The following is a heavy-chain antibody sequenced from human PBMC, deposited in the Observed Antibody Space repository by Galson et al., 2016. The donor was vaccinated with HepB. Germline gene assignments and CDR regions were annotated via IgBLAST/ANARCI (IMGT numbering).Heavy chain of an antibody. CDR2: VDPRDSHT. CDR3: ARVGRDTYYYYDAMDV. J-gene: IGHJ6*02. CDR1: GYSFNSYW. Sequence: QSGAEVKKPGESLRISCKGFGYSFNSYWINWVRQMPGKGLEWMGRVDPRDSHTNYSPSFQGHVTISADESISTAYLQWSSLKASDTAMYFSARVGRDTYYYYDAMDVWGLGTTVTVSS. D-gene: IGHD5-18*01. V-gene: IGHV5-10-1*01.